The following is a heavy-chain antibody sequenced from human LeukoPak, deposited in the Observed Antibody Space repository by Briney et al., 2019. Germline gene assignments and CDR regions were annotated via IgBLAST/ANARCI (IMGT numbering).Heavy chain of an antibody. D-gene: IGHD6-13*01. V-gene: IGHV1-18*04. J-gene: IGHJ4*02. CDR3: ARDYGSIAAARTHDY. CDR1: GYTFTSYG. CDR2: ISVYNGHT. Sequence: ASVKVSCKASGYTFTSYGISWVRQAPGQGLEWMGWISVYNGHTNYAQKLQGRVTMTTDTSTSTAYMKLRSLRSDDTAVYYCARDYGSIAAARTHDYWGQGTLVTVSS.